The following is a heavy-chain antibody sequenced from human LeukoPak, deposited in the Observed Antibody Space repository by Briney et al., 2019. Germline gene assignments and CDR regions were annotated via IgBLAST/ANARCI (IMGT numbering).Heavy chain of an antibody. D-gene: IGHD6-6*01. J-gene: IGHJ3*02. V-gene: IGHV1-2*02. CDR3: ARDLGQSEHSNSWGVFDI. CDR2: INPNNGGT. Sequence: ASVKVSCKASGNTFTDYYMQWVRQAPGQGLEWMGWINPNNGGTNYAQKFQGRVTMTRDTSISTVYMEVSWLRFDDTAVYYCARDLGQSEHSNSWGVFDIWGQGTLVTVSS. CDR1: GNTFTDYY.